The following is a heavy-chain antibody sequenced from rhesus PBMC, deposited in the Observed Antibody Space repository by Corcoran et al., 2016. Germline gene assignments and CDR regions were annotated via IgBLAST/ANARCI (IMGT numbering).Heavy chain of an antibody. V-gene: IGHV3S5*01. CDR1: GFTFSSYG. CDR2: ICNVGSTT. CDR3: ANGGSGYTRGFDY. D-gene: IGHD5-24*01. Sequence: EVQLVESGGGLVQPGGSLRLSCAASGFTFSSYGMSWVRQAPGKGLDWVSYICNVGSTTVYADSVQGRFTISRDNAKNTLSLQMNSLRAEDTAVYYCANGGSGYTRGFDYWGQGVLVTVSS. J-gene: IGHJ4*01.